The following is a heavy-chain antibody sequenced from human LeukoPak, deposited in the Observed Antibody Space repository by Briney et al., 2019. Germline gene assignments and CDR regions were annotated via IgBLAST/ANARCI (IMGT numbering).Heavy chain of an antibody. D-gene: IGHD4-23*01. CDR3: AKDPLLLVRGGDWFDP. Sequence: GGSLSLSCAASGFTFSRYAMSWVRQATGKGLEWVSAISGSGGSTYYADSVRGRFTISRDNSKNTLYLQMNSLRAEDTAVYYCAKDPLLLVRGGDWFDPWGQGTLVTVSS. CDR2: ISGSGGST. V-gene: IGHV3-23*01. CDR1: GFTFSRYA. J-gene: IGHJ5*02.